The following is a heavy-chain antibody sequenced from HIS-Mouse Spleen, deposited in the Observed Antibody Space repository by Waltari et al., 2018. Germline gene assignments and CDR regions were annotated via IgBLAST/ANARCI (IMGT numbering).Heavy chain of an antibody. CDR2: IYYSGST. CDR1: GGSISSSSYY. Sequence: QLQLQESGPGLVKPSETLSLTCTVPGGSISSSSYYWGWIRLPPGNGLEWIGSIYYSGSTYYNPSLKSRVTISVDTSKNQFSLKLSSVTAADTAVYYCARGANELRFLEWTTFDYWGQGTLVTVSS. V-gene: IGHV4-39*07. D-gene: IGHD3-3*01. CDR3: ARGANELRFLEWTTFDY. J-gene: IGHJ4*02.